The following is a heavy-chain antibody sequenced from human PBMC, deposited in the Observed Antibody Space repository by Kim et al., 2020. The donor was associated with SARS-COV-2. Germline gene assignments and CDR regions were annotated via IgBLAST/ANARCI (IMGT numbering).Heavy chain of an antibody. Sequence: ASVKVSCKASGYTFTSYAMHWVRQAPGQRLEWMGWINAGNGNTKYSQKFQGRVTITRDTSASTAYMELSSLRSEDTAVYYCARGLVWITMVRFDPWGQGTLVTVSS. J-gene: IGHJ5*02. D-gene: IGHD3-10*01. CDR1: GYTFTSYA. CDR3: ARGLVWITMVRFDP. V-gene: IGHV1-3*01. CDR2: INAGNGNT.